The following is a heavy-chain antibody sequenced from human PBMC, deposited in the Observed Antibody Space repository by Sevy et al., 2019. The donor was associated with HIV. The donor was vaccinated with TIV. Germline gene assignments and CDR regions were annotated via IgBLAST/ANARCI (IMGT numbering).Heavy chain of an antibody. D-gene: IGHD3-3*02. J-gene: IGHJ6*02. CDR1: GGSISSDSFL. V-gene: IGHV4-39*01. CDR2: ISYSGST. CDR3: ARPLHFYGIDV. Sequence: SETLSLTCTVSGGSISSDSFLWGWIRQTPGEGLSWIGSISYSGSTYYDPSLKSRITVDVDTSKKQFSLELRSVTAADTAMYYCARPLHFYGIDVWGPGTTVTVSS.